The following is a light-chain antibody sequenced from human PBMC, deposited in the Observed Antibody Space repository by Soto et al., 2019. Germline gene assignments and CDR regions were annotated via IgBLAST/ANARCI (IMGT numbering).Light chain of an antibody. CDR1: SSDVGGSNF. Sequence: QSALTQPASVSGSPGQSITISCTGTSSDVGGSNFVSWYQHHPGKAPKLIIYDVTRRPSGVSNRFSGSKSGNTASLTISGVPVEDEAYYYCNSFRSSITLVGFGRGTKPTGL. V-gene: IGLV2-14*03. CDR3: NSFRSSITLVG. CDR2: DVT. J-gene: IGLJ2*01.